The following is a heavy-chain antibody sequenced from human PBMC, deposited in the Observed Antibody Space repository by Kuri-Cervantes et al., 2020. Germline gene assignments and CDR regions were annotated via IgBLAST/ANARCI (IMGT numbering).Heavy chain of an antibody. D-gene: IGHD2-2*01. Sequence: ASVKVSCKASEYTSTSYDINWVRQATGQGLEWMGWMNPNSGNTGYAQKFQGRVTMTRNTSISTAYMELSSLRSEDTAVYYCARGQGEIVVVLSSSRQYYYYYMDVWGKGTTVTVSS. CDR1: EYTSTSYD. J-gene: IGHJ6*03. V-gene: IGHV1-8*01. CDR2: MNPNSGNT. CDR3: ARGQGEIVVVLSSSRQYYYYYMDV.